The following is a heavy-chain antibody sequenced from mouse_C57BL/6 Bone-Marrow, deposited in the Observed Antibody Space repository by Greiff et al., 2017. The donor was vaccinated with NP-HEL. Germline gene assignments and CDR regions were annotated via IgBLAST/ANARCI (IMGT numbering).Heavy chain of an antibody. CDR1: GYAFSSSW. CDR3: AKGAYGNYWYCDV. CDR2: FYPGDGDT. Sequence: QVQLQQSGPELVKPGASVKISCKASGYAFSSSWMNWVKQRPGQGLEWIGRFYPGDGDTNYNGKFKGKATLTADKSSSTAYMQLSSLTSEDSAVYFCAKGAYGNYWYCDVWGTGTTVTVSA. V-gene: IGHV1-82*01. D-gene: IGHD2-1*01. J-gene: IGHJ1*03.